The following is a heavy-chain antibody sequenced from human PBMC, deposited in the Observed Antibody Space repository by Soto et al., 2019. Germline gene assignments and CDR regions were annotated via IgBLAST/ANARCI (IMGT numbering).Heavy chain of an antibody. V-gene: IGHV3-15*07. CDR2: IKSKVDGGTT. J-gene: IGHJ4*02. CDR1: EFTISASA. Sequence: CGASEFTISASALNRVRQTPGKGLEFVGRIKSKVDGGTTDYAAPVKGRFTISRDDSKDTLYLQMNNLKTEDTAVYYCTTDLPTLIPQVDYWGPGTLVTVSS. CDR3: TTDLPTLIPQVDY. D-gene: IGHD4-4*01.